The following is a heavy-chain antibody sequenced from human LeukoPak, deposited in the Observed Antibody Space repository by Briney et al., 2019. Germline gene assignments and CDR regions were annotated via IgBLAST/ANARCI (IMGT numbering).Heavy chain of an antibody. V-gene: IGHV1-18*01. Sequence: ASVKVSCKASGYTFTNYGISWVRQAPGQGLEWMGWISAYNGNTNYAHKFHGRVTMTTDTSTNTAYMELRSLRSDDTAVYYCARDRTITMVRGVITQDQFDYWGQGTLVTAS. D-gene: IGHD3-10*01. CDR2: ISAYNGNT. J-gene: IGHJ4*02. CDR3: ARDRTITMVRGVITQDQFDY. CDR1: GYTFTNYG.